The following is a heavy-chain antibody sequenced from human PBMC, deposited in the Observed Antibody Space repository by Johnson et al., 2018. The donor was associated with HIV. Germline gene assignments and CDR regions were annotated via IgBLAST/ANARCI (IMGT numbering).Heavy chain of an antibody. Sequence: HVQLVESGGGVVQPGRSLRLSCAASGFTFSTYGMHWVRQAPGKGLEWVAVTWYDGSNKYYADSVKGRFSISRYNSKNMLYLQMNSLRAEDTAVYYCAKCIWGSSLIDAFDIWGQGTMVTVSS. CDR3: AKCIWGSSLIDAFDI. CDR1: GFTFSTYG. V-gene: IGHV3-33*06. CDR2: TWYDGSNK. D-gene: IGHD6-13*01. J-gene: IGHJ3*02.